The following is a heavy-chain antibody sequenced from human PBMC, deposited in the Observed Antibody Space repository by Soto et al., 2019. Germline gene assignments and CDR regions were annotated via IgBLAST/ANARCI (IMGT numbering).Heavy chain of an antibody. J-gene: IGHJ4*02. V-gene: IGHV3-9*01. CDR3: AKSHRSASRPFDY. CDR1: GFMFDDYA. D-gene: IGHD6-6*01. Sequence: EVQLVESGGGLVQPGRSLRLSCEASGFMFDDYAMYWVRQAPGKGLEWVSGISWNSNSIVYADSVKGRFTISRDNAKNSLYLQMNSLKPEDTALYYCAKSHRSASRPFDYWGQGTLVTVSS. CDR2: ISWNSNSI.